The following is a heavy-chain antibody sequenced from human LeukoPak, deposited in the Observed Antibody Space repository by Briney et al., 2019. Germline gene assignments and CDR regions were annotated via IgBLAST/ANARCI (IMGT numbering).Heavy chain of an antibody. J-gene: IGHJ4*02. CDR1: GVTFSSYT. CDR3: ARVRSWSGQEAY. V-gene: IGHV3-21*01. D-gene: IGHD3-3*01. Sequence: PGGSLKLSCAASGVTFSSYTMNWVRQAPGKGLEWVSSISSSSSYIYYADSVKGRFTLSRDNAKNSLYLQMNSLRAEDTAVYYCARVRSWSGQEAYWGQGTLVTVSS. CDR2: ISSSSSYI.